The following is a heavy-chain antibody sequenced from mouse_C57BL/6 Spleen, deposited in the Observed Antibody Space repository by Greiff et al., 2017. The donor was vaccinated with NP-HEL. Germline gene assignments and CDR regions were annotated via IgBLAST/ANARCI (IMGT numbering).Heavy chain of an antibody. CDR2: IDPSDSYT. V-gene: IGHV1-69*01. CDR3: ATCLDSSGAFAY. D-gene: IGHD3-2*02. CDR1: GYTFTSYW. J-gene: IGHJ3*01. Sequence: QVQLKESGAELVMPGASVKLSCKASGYTFTSYWMHWVKQRPGQGLEWIGEIDPSDSYTNYNQKFKGKSTLTVDKSSSTAYMQLSSLTSEDSAVYYCATCLDSSGAFAYWGQGTLVTVSA.